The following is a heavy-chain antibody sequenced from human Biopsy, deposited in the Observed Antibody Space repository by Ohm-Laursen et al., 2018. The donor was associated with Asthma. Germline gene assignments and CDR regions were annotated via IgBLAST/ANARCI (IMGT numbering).Heavy chain of an antibody. Sequence: SLRLSCSASGFTFGGYWMSWVRQVPGKGLEWVANIKHDGTEKNQVDSLKGRFTISRDNAKNSLYLQMNSLRAEDTAVYYCARTFHFWSPYHSEHYQLWGQGTLVTVSS. D-gene: IGHD3-3*02. CDR3: ARTFHFWSPYHSEHYQL. V-gene: IGHV3-7*01. J-gene: IGHJ1*01. CDR2: IKHDGTEK. CDR1: GFTFGGYW.